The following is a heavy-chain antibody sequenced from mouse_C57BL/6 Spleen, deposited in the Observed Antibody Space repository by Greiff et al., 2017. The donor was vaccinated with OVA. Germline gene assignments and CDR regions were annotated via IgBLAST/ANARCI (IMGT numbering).Heavy chain of an antibody. D-gene: IGHD1-1*01. Sequence: QVQLQQPGAELVRPGTSVTLSCKASGYTFTSYWMHWVKQRPGQGLEWIGVIDPSDSYTNYNQKFKGKATLTVDTSSSTAYMQLSSLTSEDSAVYYCARDTTVVATSGAYWGQGTLVTVSA. J-gene: IGHJ3*01. CDR2: IDPSDSYT. CDR3: ARDTTVVATSGAY. CDR1: GYTFTSYW. V-gene: IGHV1-59*01.